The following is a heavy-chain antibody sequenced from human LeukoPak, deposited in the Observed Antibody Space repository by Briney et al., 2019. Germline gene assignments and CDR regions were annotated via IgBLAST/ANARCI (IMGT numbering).Heavy chain of an antibody. V-gene: IGHV4-34*01. CDR1: GGSFSGYY. CDR2: INHSGST. D-gene: IGHD2-2*02. CDR3: ARDRLCSSTSCYTQGGYNWFDP. Sequence: PSETLSLTCAVYGGSFSGYYWSWIRQPPGKGLEWIGEINHSGSTNYNPSLKSRVTISVDTSKNQFSLKLSSVTAADTAVYYCARDRLCSSTSCYTQGGYNWFDPWGQGTLVTVSS. J-gene: IGHJ5*02.